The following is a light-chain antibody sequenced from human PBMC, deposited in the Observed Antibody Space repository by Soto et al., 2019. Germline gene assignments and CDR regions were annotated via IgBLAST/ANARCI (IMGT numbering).Light chain of an antibody. J-gene: IGKJ5*01. V-gene: IGKV3-11*01. CDR3: QQRSNWLIT. CDR2: DAS. CDR1: QSVSSN. Sequence: EIVLTQSPATLSLSPGERTTLSCRASQSVSSNFLDWYQQKPGQAPRLLIYDASNRATGIPARFSGSGSGTDFTLTISSLEPEDFAVYYCQQRSNWLITFGQGTRLEIK.